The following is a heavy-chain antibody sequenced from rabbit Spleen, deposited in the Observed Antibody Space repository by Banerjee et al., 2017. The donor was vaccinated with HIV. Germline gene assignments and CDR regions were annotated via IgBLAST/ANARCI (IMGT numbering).Heavy chain of an antibody. D-gene: IGHD8-1*01. Sequence: QQQLEESGGGLVQPEGSLTLTCTASGFSFSYSDYMCWVRQPPGKGPEWIACISAGVSFTTYYATWAKGRFTISKTSSTTVSLQMTSLTAADTATYFCARDTGSSFSTYGMDLWGPGHPRHRL. V-gene: IGHV1S45*01. CDR1: GFSFSYSDY. J-gene: IGHJ6*01. CDR2: ISAGVSFTT. CDR3: ARDTGSSFSTYGMDL.